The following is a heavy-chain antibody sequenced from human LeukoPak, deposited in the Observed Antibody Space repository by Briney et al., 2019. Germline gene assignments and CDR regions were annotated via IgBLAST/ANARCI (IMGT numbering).Heavy chain of an antibody. Sequence: GGSLRLSCAASGFTFSDYYMSWIRQASGKGLEWVSYISSSGSTIYYADSVKGRFTISRDNAKNSLYLQMNSLRAEDTAVYYCARDSDNDYGDYVGHYYYGMDVWGQGTTVTVSS. D-gene: IGHD4-17*01. V-gene: IGHV3-11*01. CDR1: GFTFSDYY. J-gene: IGHJ6*02. CDR2: ISSSGSTI. CDR3: ARDSDNDYGDYVGHYYYGMDV.